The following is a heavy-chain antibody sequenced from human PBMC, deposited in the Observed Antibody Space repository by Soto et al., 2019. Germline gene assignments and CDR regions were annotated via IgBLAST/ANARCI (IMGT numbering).Heavy chain of an antibody. CDR2: ITWNGGTI. Sequence: GGSLRLSCAASGFAFDDYVMHWVRQPPGRGLEWVSGITWNGGTIRYVDFVKGRFTISRDNAENSLYLQMNSLRPEDTAVYYCAKGGSAALIAPSGRDNWFDPWGQGTQVTVSS. D-gene: IGHD6-13*01. CDR1: GFAFDDYV. V-gene: IGHV3-9*01. CDR3: AKGGSAALIAPSGRDNWFDP. J-gene: IGHJ5*02.